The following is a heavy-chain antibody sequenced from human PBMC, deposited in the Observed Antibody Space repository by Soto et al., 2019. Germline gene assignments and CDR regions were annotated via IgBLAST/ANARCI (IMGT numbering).Heavy chain of an antibody. V-gene: IGHV1-3*01. CDR3: ARGCRGGDADWFDP. D-gene: IGHD2-21*02. Sequence: QVQLVQSGAEVKKPGASVKVSCKASGYTFTSYAMHWVRQAPGQRLEWMGWINAGNGNTKYSQKFQGRVTITRDTSASTAYMALSSLRSEDTAVYYCARGCRGGDADWFDPWGQGTLVTVSS. CDR1: GYTFTSYA. J-gene: IGHJ5*02. CDR2: INAGNGNT.